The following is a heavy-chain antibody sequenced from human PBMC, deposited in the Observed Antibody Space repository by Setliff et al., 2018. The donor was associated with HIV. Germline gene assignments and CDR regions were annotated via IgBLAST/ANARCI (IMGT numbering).Heavy chain of an antibody. CDR3: ARLPTDDFWGRQSERSYFDP. CDR1: GGSISSGSYY. Sequence: PSETLSLTCTVSGGSISSGSYYWSWIRQPAGKGLEWIGHIYTSGSTNYNPSLKSRVTISVDTSNNQSSLSLSSVTAADTAVFYCARLPTDDFWGRQSERSYFDPWGQGTLVTVSS. D-gene: IGHD3-3*01. V-gene: IGHV4-61*09. CDR2: IYTSGST. J-gene: IGHJ5*02.